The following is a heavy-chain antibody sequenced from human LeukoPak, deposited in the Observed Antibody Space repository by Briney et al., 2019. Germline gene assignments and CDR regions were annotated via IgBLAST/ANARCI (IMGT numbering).Heavy chain of an antibody. CDR2: IIPIFGTA. J-gene: IGHJ6*02. CDR1: GGTFSSYA. Sequence: SVKVSCKASGGTFSSYAISWVRQAPGQGLEWMGGIIPIFGTANYAQKFQGRVTITADESTSTAYMELSSLRSEDTAVYYCARAYSSSSLSYYYGMDVWGQGTTVTVSS. D-gene: IGHD6-6*01. V-gene: IGHV1-69*13. CDR3: ARAYSSSSLSYYYGMDV.